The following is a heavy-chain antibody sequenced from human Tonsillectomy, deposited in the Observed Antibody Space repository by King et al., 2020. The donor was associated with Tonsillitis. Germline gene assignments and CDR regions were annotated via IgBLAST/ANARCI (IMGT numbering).Heavy chain of an antibody. V-gene: IGHV4-59*01. J-gene: IGHJ3*01. CDR2: IYHSGAT. CDR1: GGSIGSYY. CDR3: ARDYYDYRDAFDV. Sequence: VQLQESGPGLVKPSETLSLTCTISGGSIGSYYWNWIRQPPGKGLEWIGSIYHSGATNYNPSLESRVPMSVDTSKNQFSLKVTSVTTADTAVYYCARDYYDYRDAFDVWGPGTMVTVSS. D-gene: IGHD3-16*01.